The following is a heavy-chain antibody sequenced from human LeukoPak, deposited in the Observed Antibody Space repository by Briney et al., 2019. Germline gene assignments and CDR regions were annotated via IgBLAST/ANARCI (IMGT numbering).Heavy chain of an antibody. CDR3: AKDFLYNRVDY. J-gene: IGHJ4*02. D-gene: IGHD1-14*01. Sequence: GGSLRLSCAASGFTFSKYAMTWVRQAPGMGLEWVSSISGSGSSSYYADSVKGRFTVSRDNSKNTLHLQMNGLRAEDTAVYYCAKDFLYNRVDYWGQGTLVAVSS. CDR2: ISGSGSSS. CDR1: GFTFSKYA. V-gene: IGHV3-23*01.